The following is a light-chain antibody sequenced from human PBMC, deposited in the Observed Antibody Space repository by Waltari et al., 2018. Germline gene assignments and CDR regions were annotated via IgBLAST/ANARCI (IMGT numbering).Light chain of an antibody. CDR3: QIWDSITDPVV. CDR2: DDS. CDR1: NLESKG. J-gene: IGLJ2*01. Sequence: SYVLTQAPSVSAAPGQTALITCGGKNLESKGVHWYQQKPGQAPVLVVHDDSDRRSGIPERFSGSNSGDTATLTISRVEAGDEADYYCQIWDSITDPVVFGGGTKLTVL. V-gene: IGLV3-21*02.